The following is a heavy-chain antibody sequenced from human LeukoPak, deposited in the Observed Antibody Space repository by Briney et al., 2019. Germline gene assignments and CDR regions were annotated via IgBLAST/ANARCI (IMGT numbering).Heavy chain of an antibody. D-gene: IGHD3-22*01. V-gene: IGHV4-61*02. CDR2: IYTSGST. Sequence: SETLSLTCTVSGGSISSGSYYWSWIRQPAGKGLEWIGRIYTSGSTNYNPSLKSRVTISVDTSKNQFSLKLTSVTAADTAVYYCARGPYKYDGSGAFDIWGQGTMVTVSS. CDR1: GGSISSGSYY. J-gene: IGHJ3*02. CDR3: ARGPYKYDGSGAFDI.